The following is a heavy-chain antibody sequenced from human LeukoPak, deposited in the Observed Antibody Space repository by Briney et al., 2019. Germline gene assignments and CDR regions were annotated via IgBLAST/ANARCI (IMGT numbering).Heavy chain of an antibody. CDR1: GYTFIGYY. Sequence: ASVKVSCKTSGYTFIGYYMNWVRQAPGQGLEWMGWINPNSGGTNYAQKFQGRVTLTRDTSISTAYMELSSLRSDDTAVYFCARVLSHYDGSLDCWGQGTLVTVSS. J-gene: IGHJ4*02. D-gene: IGHD3-22*01. CDR3: ARVLSHYDGSLDC. CDR2: INPNSGGT. V-gene: IGHV1-2*02.